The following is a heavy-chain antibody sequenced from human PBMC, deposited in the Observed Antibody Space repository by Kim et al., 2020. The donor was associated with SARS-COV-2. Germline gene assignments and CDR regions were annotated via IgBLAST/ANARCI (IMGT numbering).Heavy chain of an antibody. D-gene: IGHD3-3*01. Sequence: GGSLRLSCAASGFTFSSYWMSWVRQAPGKGLEWVANIKQDGSEKYYVDSVKGRFTISRDNAKNSLYLQMNSLRAEDTAVYYCARVPPGIRFLEWFDYWGQGTLVTVSS. J-gene: IGHJ4*02. CDR1: GFTFSSYW. CDR3: ARVPPGIRFLEWFDY. CDR2: IKQDGSEK. V-gene: IGHV3-7*01.